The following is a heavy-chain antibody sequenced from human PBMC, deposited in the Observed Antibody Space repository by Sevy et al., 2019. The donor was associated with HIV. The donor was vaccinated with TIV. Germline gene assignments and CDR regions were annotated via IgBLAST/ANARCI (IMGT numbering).Heavy chain of an antibody. CDR2: INHSGST. V-gene: IGHV4-34*01. J-gene: IGHJ4*02. Sequence: SETLSLTCAASGGTFSGYYWSWIRQPPGKGLEWVGEINHSGSTNYNPSVKSRVTITVDTSKNQLYLKLSSVTAADTAVYYCASIPAATSLFAYWGQGTLVTVSS. D-gene: IGHD2-2*01. CDR3: ASIPAATSLFAY. CDR1: GGTFSGYY.